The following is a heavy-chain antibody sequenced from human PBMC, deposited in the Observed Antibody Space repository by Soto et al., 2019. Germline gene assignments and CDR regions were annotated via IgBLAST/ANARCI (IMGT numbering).Heavy chain of an antibody. CDR1: GGTFSSYA. CDR3: ARENEGAGWHYGRYQPATYSYFDY. V-gene: IGHV1-69*13. J-gene: IGHJ4*02. D-gene: IGHD3-10*02. CDR2: IIPIFGTA. Sequence: SVKVSFKASGGTFSSYAISWVRQAAGQGLEWMGGIIPIFGTANFAQKFQGRVTIPADESTSTAYMEASSLSSEHPEAYECARENEGAGWHYGRYQPATYSYFDYWGQGTLVTVSS.